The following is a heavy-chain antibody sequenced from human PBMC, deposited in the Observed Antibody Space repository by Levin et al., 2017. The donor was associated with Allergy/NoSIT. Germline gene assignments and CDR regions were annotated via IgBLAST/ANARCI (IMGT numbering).Heavy chain of an antibody. CDR3: TTAKTELATPFDY. D-gene: IGHD6-13*01. J-gene: IGHJ4*02. Sequence: PGGSLRLSCKGSGSSFSSYWIGWVRQMPGNGLEWMGIIYPGDSDTRYSPSFQGQVTMSADKSTTTAYLQWRILKASDSAIYYCTTAKTELATPFDYWGQGALVTVSS. CDR1: GSSFSSYW. V-gene: IGHV5-51*01. CDR2: IYPGDSDT.